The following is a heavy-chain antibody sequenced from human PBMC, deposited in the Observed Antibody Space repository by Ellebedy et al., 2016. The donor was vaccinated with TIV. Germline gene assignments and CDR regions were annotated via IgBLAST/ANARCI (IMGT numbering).Heavy chain of an antibody. CDR1: GFTFSSYW. D-gene: IGHD3-22*01. V-gene: IGHV3-7*03. Sequence: GGSLRLSCAAPGFTFSSYWMSWVRQAPGKGLEWVANIRQDGSEKYYVDSVKGRFTISRDNAKNSLYLQMNSLRAEDTAVYYCARDTNYYDSSGEWYFDYWGQGTLVTVSS. J-gene: IGHJ4*02. CDR3: ARDTNYYDSSGEWYFDY. CDR2: IRQDGSEK.